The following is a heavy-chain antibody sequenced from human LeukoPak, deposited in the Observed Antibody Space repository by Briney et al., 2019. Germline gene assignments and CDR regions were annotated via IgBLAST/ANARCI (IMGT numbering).Heavy chain of an antibody. D-gene: IGHD3-9*01. J-gene: IGHJ3*02. CDR1: GFTFSRDT. V-gene: IGHV3-30-3*01. CDR3: ARVMYYDILTGYRGPFDI. Sequence: GRSLRLSCAASGFTFSRDTIHWVRQAPGKGLEWVAVISYNEINKYYADSVKGRFTISRDNSKNTLYLQMNSLRAEDTAVYYCARVMYYDILTGYRGPFDIWGQGTMVTVSS. CDR2: ISYNEINK.